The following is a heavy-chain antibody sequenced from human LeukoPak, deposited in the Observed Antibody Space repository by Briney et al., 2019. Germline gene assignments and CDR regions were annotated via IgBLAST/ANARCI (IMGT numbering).Heavy chain of an antibody. CDR1: GFTFSITW. CDR2: ITSDGSST. J-gene: IGHJ4*02. CDR3: ASPLLYDYVWGSYREYYFDY. Sequence: GGSLRLSCAVSGFTFSITWMHWVRQPPGKGLVWVARITSDGSSTTYAESVKGRFTISRDNAKNTLYLQMNSLRAEDTAVYYCASPLLYDYVWGSYREYYFDYWGQGTLVTVSS. V-gene: IGHV3-74*03. D-gene: IGHD3-16*02.